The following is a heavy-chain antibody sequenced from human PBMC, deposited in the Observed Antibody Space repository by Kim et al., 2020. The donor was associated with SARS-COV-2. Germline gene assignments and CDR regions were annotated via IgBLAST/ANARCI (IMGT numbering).Heavy chain of an antibody. Sequence: SHPSLKSRLTISVDTSKNPFSLKLSSVTAADTAVYYCARAPLGTATDFDYWGQGTLVTVSS. D-gene: IGHD2-21*02. V-gene: IGHV4-59*01. CDR3: ARAPLGTATDFDY. J-gene: IGHJ4*02.